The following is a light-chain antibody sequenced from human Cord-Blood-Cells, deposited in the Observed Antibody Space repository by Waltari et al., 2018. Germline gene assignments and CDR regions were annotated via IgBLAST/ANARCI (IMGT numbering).Light chain of an antibody. Sequence: DIVMPQSPLSLPVTPGEPASLSSRSSQSLLHSNGYNYLDWYLQKPGQSPQLLIYLGSNRASGVPDRFSGSGSGTDFTLKISRVEAEDVGVYYCMQALQTPYTFGQGTKLEIK. J-gene: IGKJ2*01. CDR1: QSLLHSNGYNY. V-gene: IGKV2-28*01. CDR2: LGS. CDR3: MQALQTPYT.